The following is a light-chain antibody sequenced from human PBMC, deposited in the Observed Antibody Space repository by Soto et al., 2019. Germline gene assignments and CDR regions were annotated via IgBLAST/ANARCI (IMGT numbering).Light chain of an antibody. CDR1: QDISNF. Sequence: DIQMTQSPSSLSASIGDRVTITCQASQDISNFLNWYQQKPGKAPKLLIYDASNLQTGFPSRFSGRGSGTDFTFTISSLQPEDIATYYCQQYDNLPRTLFTFGPGTKVDIK. CDR3: QQYDNLPRTLFT. J-gene: IGKJ3*01. V-gene: IGKV1-33*01. CDR2: DAS.